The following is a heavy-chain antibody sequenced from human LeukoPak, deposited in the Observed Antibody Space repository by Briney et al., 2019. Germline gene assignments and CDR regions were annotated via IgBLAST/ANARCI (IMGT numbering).Heavy chain of an antibody. CDR2: IYYSGST. J-gene: IGHJ4*02. CDR3: ARGPTVVTRRYFDY. D-gene: IGHD4-23*01. Sequence: SETLSLTCTVSGGSISSSSYYWGWIRQPPGKGLEWIGSIYYSGSTYYNPSLKSRVTISVDTSKNQFSLKLSSVTAADTAVYYCARGPTVVTRRYFDYWGQGTLVTVSS. V-gene: IGHV4-39*07. CDR1: GGSISSSSYY.